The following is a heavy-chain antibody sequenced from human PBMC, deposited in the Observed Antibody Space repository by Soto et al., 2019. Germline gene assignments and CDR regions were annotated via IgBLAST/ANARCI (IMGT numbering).Heavy chain of an antibody. CDR2: IDPSDSYT. J-gene: IGHJ5*02. Sequence: GESLKISCKGSGYSFTSYWISWVRQMTGKGLEWMGRIDPSDSYTNYSPSFQGHVTISADKSISTAYLQWSSLKASDTAMYYCASGIAAAGSTGWFDPWGQGTLVTVSS. CDR1: GYSFTSYW. V-gene: IGHV5-10-1*01. D-gene: IGHD6-13*01. CDR3: ASGIAAAGSTGWFDP.